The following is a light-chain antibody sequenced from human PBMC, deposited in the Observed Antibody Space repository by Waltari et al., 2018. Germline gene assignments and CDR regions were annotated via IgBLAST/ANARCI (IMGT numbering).Light chain of an antibody. CDR2: EVS. CDR3: SSYAGSIYV. J-gene: IGLJ1*01. V-gene: IGLV2-8*01. CDR1: SRYVRRYTY. Sequence: QSALTQPPSASGSPGQSVTISCTGTSRYVRRYTYVSWYQQHPGKVPKLMIYEVSKRPSGVPDRFSGSKSGNTASLTVSGLQAEDEADYYCSSYAGSIYVFGTGTKVTVL.